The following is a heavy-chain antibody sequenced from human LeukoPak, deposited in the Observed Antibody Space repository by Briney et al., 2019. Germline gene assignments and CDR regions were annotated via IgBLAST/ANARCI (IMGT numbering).Heavy chain of an antibody. D-gene: IGHD2-2*01. J-gene: IGHJ6*02. V-gene: IGHV3-13*01. CDR3: ARGRQGYCSSTSCYASYYYYGMDV. CDR1: GSTFSSYD. CDR2: IGTAGDT. Sequence: PGGSLRLSCAASGSTFSSYDMHWVRQATGKGLEWVSAIGTAGDTYYPGSVKGRFTISRENAKNSLYLQMNSLRAGDTAVYYCARGRQGYCSSTSCYASYYYYGMDVWGQGTTVTVSS.